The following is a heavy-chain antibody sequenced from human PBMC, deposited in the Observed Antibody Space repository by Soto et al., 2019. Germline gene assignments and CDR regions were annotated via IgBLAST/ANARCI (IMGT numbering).Heavy chain of an antibody. CDR2: ISYDGSNK. D-gene: IGHD2-2*02. CDR3: ARGGGVVPAAIYSFLSTHYGMDV. J-gene: IGHJ6*02. CDR1: GFTFSSYA. V-gene: IGHV3-30-3*01. Sequence: PGGSLRLSCAASGFTFSSYAMHWVRQAPGKGLEWVAVISYDGSNKYYADSVKGRFTISRDNSKNTLYLQMNSLRAEDTAVYYCARGGGVVPAAIYSFLSTHYGMDVWGQGTTVTVSS.